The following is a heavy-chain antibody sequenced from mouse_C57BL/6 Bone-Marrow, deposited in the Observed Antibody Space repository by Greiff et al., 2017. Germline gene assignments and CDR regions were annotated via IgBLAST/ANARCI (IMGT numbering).Heavy chain of an antibody. V-gene: IGHV10-1*01. J-gene: IGHJ4*01. CDR3: VVIYYDYDERGYYAMDY. CDR1: GFSFNPYA. CDR2: IRSKSNNYAT. D-gene: IGHD2-4*01. Sequence: EVQLVESGGGLVQPKGSLKLSCAASGFSFNPYAMNWFRQAPGKGLEWVARIRSKSNNYATYYAASVKDSFTISRDDSESMLYLQMNNLKTEDTAMYYCVVIYYDYDERGYYAMDYWGQGTSVTVST.